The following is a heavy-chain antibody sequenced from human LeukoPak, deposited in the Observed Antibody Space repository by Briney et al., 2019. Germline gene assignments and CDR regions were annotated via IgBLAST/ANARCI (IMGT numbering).Heavy chain of an antibody. J-gene: IGHJ4*02. V-gene: IGHV3-66*01. D-gene: IGHD1-1*01. Sequence: ETLSLTCTVSGGSISSSSYYMNWIRQSPEKGLEWVSIIHNDGSTYYADSVKGRFTVSRDDSKNTVSLQMDSLRVDDTGIYYCARGFLQLTPYYFDYWGQGALVTVSS. CDR2: IHNDGST. CDR1: GGSISSSSYY. CDR3: ARGFLQLTPYYFDY.